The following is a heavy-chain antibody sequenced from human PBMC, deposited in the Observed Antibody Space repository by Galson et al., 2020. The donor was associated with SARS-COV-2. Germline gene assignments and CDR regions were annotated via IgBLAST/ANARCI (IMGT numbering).Heavy chain of an antibody. Sequence: ASVKVSCKTSGYPFTGYHIHWVRQAPGQGLEYIGDISPATGDASYAPTFQGRVTLTRDTSITTAYMELDRLTSDDTAVYYCASDELRTTCGLSWGQGALVIVSS. CDR1: GYPFTGYH. D-gene: IGHD2-21*01. V-gene: IGHV1-2*02. CDR2: ISPATGDA. J-gene: IGHJ4*02. CDR3: ASDELRTTCGLS.